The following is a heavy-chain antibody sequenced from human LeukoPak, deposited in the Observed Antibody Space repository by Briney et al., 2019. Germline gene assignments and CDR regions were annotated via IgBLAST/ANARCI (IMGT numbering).Heavy chain of an antibody. CDR2: ISSSSSYI. Sequence: GGSLRLSCAASGFTFSDYYMSWIRQAPGKGLEWVSSISSSSSYIYYADSVKGRFTISRDNAKNSLYLQMNSLRAEDTAVYYSARIGSSSYDYWGQGTLVTVSS. CDR3: ARIGSSSYDY. CDR1: GFTFSDYY. V-gene: IGHV3-11*06. J-gene: IGHJ4*02. D-gene: IGHD6-6*01.